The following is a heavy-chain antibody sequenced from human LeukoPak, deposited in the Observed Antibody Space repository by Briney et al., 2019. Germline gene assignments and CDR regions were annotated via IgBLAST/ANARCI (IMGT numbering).Heavy chain of an antibody. D-gene: IGHD6-13*01. Sequence: SVKVSCKASGYTFTSYAISWVRQAPGQGLEWMGGIIPIFGTANYAQKFQGRVTITADESTSTAYMELSSLRSEDTAVYYCAREVAAAGRFDYWGQGTLVTVSS. CDR3: AREVAAAGRFDY. J-gene: IGHJ4*02. CDR2: IIPIFGTA. CDR1: GYTFTSYA. V-gene: IGHV1-69*13.